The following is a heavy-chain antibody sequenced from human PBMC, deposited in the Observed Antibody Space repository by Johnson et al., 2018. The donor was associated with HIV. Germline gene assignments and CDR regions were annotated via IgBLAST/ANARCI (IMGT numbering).Heavy chain of an antibody. V-gene: IGHV3-66*01. CDR1: GFTVSSNY. J-gene: IGHJ3*02. CDR3: SRNNGDLTGGDAFDI. Sequence: VQLVESGGGLVQPGGSLRLSCAASGFTVSSNYMSWVRQAPGKGLEWVSVIYSGGDTYYAGSVKGRFTISRENAKNSLFLQMNNLGAGDTAVYYCSRNNGDLTGGDAFDIWCPWTMVTVSS. CDR2: IYSGGDT. D-gene: IGHD3-9*01.